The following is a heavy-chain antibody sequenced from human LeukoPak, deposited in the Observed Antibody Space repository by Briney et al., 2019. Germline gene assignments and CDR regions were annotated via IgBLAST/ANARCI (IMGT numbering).Heavy chain of an antibody. D-gene: IGHD1-26*01. CDR3: SKEDGSHYRGDY. V-gene: IGHV3-30*18. CDR2: ISYDGSNK. Sequence: PGGSLRLSCAASGFTFSSYGMHGVRQAPGKGLEWVAVISYDGSNKYYADSVKGRFTISRDNSKNTLYLQMNSLRAEDTAVYYCSKEDGSHYRGDYWGQGNMVTVS. CDR1: GFTFSSYG. J-gene: IGHJ4*02.